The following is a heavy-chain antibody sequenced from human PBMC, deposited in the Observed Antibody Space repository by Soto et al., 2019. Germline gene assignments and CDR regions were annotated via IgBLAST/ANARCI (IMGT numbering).Heavy chain of an antibody. CDR1: GGSISSYY. Sequence: SETLSLTCTASGGSISSYYWSWIRQPPGKGLEWIGYIYYSGSTNYNPSLKSRVTISVDTSKNQFSLKLSSVTAADTAVYYCARHAHSKQWLFLSYWGQGTLVTVSS. CDR2: IYYSGST. J-gene: IGHJ4*02. CDR3: ARHAHSKQWLFLSY. D-gene: IGHD6-19*01. V-gene: IGHV4-59*08.